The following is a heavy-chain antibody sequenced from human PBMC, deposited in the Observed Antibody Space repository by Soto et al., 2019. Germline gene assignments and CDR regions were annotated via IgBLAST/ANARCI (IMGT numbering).Heavy chain of an antibody. CDR2: IIPIFGTA. CDR3: ARDRGPSSGYYPYWFDP. J-gene: IGHJ5*02. V-gene: IGHV1-69*14. Sequence: QVQLVQSGAEVKKPGSSVKVSCKASGGTFSSYAISWVRQAPGQGLEWMGEIIPIFGTANYAKKFQGRVTITPDKSTSTAYMELSSLRSEDTAVYYCARDRGPSSGYYPYWFDPWGQGTLVTVSS. CDR1: GGTFSSYA. D-gene: IGHD3-22*01.